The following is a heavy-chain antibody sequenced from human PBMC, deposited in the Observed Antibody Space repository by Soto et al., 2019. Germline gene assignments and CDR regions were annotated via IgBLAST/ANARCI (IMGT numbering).Heavy chain of an antibody. CDR3: AKDRGATYYYYGMDV. CDR1: GFTFSSYG. J-gene: IGHJ6*02. D-gene: IGHD1-26*01. Sequence: ESGGGVVQPGRSLRLSCAASGFTFSSYGMHWVRQAPGKGLEWVAVISYDGSNKYYADSVKGRFTISRDNSKNTLYLQMNSLRAEDTAVYYCAKDRGATYYYYGMDVWGQGTTVTVSS. V-gene: IGHV3-30*18. CDR2: ISYDGSNK.